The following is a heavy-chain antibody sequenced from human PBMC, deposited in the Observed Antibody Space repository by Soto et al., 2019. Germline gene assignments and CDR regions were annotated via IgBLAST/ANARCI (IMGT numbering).Heavy chain of an antibody. CDR3: ARHSSSFLQAGI. Sequence: PSETLSLTCPFSGLYIRSANSYWSWIRKPPGKGLEWIGYIYNSGSTYYNPSLKSRLTIPVHTSENQFSLRLSSVTAADTAVYFCARHSSSFLQAGIWGPGTMVTVSS. D-gene: IGHD6-13*01. J-gene: IGHJ3*02. V-gene: IGHV4-30-4*01. CDR2: IYNSGST. CDR1: GLYIRSANSY.